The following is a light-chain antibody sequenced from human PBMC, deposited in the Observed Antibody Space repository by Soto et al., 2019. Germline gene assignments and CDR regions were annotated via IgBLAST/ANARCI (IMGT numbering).Light chain of an antibody. V-gene: IGKV3-20*01. CDR1: QSVTGNY. CDR2: GAS. J-gene: IGKJ1*01. CDR3: QHYYTSYTT. Sequence: EVVLTQSPGTLSLSPGERATLSCGASQSVTGNYLAWYQQKPGQAPRLLIFGASTRATGIPDRFSGSGSGTDFTLTISRLELEDFAVYYCQHYYTSYTTFGQGTKVEIK.